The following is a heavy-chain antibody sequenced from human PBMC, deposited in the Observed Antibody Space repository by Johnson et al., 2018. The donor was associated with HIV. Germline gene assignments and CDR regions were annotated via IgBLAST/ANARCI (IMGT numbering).Heavy chain of an antibody. J-gene: IGHJ3*02. CDR3: ARDPSTQYSRLTGDFGAFDI. CDR1: GFTFDDYG. Sequence: VQLMESGGGVVRPGGSLRLSCAASGFTFDDYGMSWVRQAPGKGLEWVSGVNWTGDSTGYADSVKGRFSISKDPVKNILYLHINSLRAEEPALYYCARDPSTQYSRLTGDFGAFDIWGQGTMVIVSS. V-gene: IGHV3-20*04. D-gene: IGHD7-27*01. CDR2: VNWTGDST.